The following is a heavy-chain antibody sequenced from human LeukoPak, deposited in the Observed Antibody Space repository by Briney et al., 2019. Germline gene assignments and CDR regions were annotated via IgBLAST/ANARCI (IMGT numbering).Heavy chain of an antibody. V-gene: IGHV4-39*01. CDR1: GGSISSSSYY. D-gene: IGHD6-19*01. CDR2: IYYSGST. CDR3: ARQEYSSGWGFDY. Sequence: PSETLSLTCTVSGGSISSSSYYWGWVRQPPGKGLEWIGSIYYSGSTYYNPSLKSRVTISVDTSKNQFSLKLSSVTAADTAVYYCARQEYSSGWGFDYWGQGTLVTVSS. J-gene: IGHJ4*02.